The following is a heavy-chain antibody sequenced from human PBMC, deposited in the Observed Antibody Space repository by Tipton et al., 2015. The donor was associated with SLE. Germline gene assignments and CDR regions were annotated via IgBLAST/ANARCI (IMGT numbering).Heavy chain of an antibody. CDR1: GGSFCGYY. CDR3: ARTGYSSSWRCFQH. J-gene: IGHJ1*01. Sequence: TLSLTCAVYGGSFCGYYWRWIRQPPGKGLGGVGEINHSGSTNYKPSLKRRVTISVDTSKNQFSLKPSSVTAADTAVYYCARTGYSSSWRCFQHWGQGTLVTVSS. CDR2: INHSGST. D-gene: IGHD6-13*01. V-gene: IGHV4-34*01.